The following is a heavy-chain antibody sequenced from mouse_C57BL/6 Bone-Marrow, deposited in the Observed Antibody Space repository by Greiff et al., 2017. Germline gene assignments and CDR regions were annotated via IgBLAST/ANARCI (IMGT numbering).Heavy chain of an antibody. V-gene: IGHV5-6*01. Sequence: EVPGVESGGDLVNPGGSLKLSCAASGFPFSSYGMSWVRQTPDTRLEWVATISSGGSYTYYPDSVKGRFTLSRDHAKNTLYLQMRSLKSEDTAMYYCARHRYFDVWGTGTTVTVAS. J-gene: IGHJ1*03. CDR2: ISSGGSYT. CDR3: ARHRYFDV. CDR1: GFPFSSYG.